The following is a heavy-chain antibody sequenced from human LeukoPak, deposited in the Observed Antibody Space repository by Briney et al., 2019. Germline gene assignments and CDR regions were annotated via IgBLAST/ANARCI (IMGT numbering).Heavy chain of an antibody. CDR3: ARGRSGSRFDY. CDR1: GFIFSSSE. D-gene: IGHD3-3*01. V-gene: IGHV3-48*03. J-gene: IGHJ4*02. Sequence: PGGSLRLSCAASGFIFSSSEMNWVRQAPGKGLEWVSYISSSGYTIYYADSVKGRFTISRDNAKNSLYLQMSSLRAEDTAVYYCARGRSGSRFDYWGQGTLVTVSS. CDR2: ISSSGYTI.